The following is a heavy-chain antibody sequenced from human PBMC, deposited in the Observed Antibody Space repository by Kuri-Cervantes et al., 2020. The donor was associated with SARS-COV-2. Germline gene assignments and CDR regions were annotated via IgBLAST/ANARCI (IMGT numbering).Heavy chain of an antibody. CDR1: GGSIRSSSYY. V-gene: IGHV4-39*01. D-gene: IGHD6-6*01. J-gene: IGHJ6*02. CDR3: ARHQTYSSSFYYYYYYGMDV. CDR2: IYYSGGT. Sequence: SETLSLTCTVPGGSIRSSSYYWGWIRQPPGKGLEWFGIIYYSGGTYYNPSLKSRVSISVDTSKNQFSLKQSSVTAADTAVYYCARHQTYSSSFYYYYYYGMDVWGQGTTVTVSS.